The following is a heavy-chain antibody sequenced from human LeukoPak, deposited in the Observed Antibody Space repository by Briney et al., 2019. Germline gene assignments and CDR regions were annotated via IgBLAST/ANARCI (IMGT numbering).Heavy chain of an antibody. CDR3: ARDLKQQLVRGGTDY. D-gene: IGHD6-13*01. V-gene: IGHV3-7*01. Sequence: GGSLRLSCAASGFTFSNYWMNWVRQAPGKGLEWVANIKQDGSEKYYVDSVKGRFTISRDNAKNSLYLQMNSLRAEDTAVYYCARDLKQQLVRGGTDYWGQGTLVTVSS. CDR2: IKQDGSEK. J-gene: IGHJ4*02. CDR1: GFTFSNYW.